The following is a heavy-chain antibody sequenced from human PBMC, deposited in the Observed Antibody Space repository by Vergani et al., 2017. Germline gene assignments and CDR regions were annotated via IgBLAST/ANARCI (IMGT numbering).Heavy chain of an antibody. J-gene: IGHJ5*02. D-gene: IGHD3-9*01. CDR1: GDSISTYN. V-gene: IGHV4-59*01. CDR2: ISYSQTT. CDR3: SRDGLLTGRLDP. Sequence: QVQLQESGPRLVKHSETLSLTCTVSGDSISTYNYNWVRQTPGKGLEWIGHISYSQTTKYNPSLRSRATISLDTSQQQVFLVLTAGTASDPGIYFCSRDGLLTGRLDPWGQGARVTVSS.